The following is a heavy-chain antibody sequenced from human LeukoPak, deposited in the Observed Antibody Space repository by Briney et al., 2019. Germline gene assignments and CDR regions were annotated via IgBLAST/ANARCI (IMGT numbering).Heavy chain of an antibody. Sequence: TETLSLTCSVSGASVTGTYWSWVRQTPGKGLEWIAYTYYGGTTEYNPSLKSRATISVDTSKNHFSLDLRSVTAADTAVYFCARLGLYDGYTHDSWGQGTLVTVSS. CDR1: GASVTGTY. CDR3: ARLGLYDGYTHDS. CDR2: TYYGGTT. V-gene: IGHV4-59*08. D-gene: IGHD5-24*01. J-gene: IGHJ4*02.